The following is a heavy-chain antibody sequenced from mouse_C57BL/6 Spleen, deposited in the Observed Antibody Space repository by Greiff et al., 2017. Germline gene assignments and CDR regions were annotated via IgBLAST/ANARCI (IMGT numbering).Heavy chain of an antibody. Sequence: QVQLQQPGAELVMPGASVKLSCKASGYTFTSYWMHWVKQRPGQGLEWIGEIDPSDSYTNYNQKFKGKSTLTVDKSSSTAYMQLSGLTSEDSAVYYCAKGYDYEGRGFAYWGQGTLVTVSA. CDR2: IDPSDSYT. D-gene: IGHD2-4*01. CDR1: GYTFTSYW. CDR3: AKGYDYEGRGFAY. J-gene: IGHJ3*01. V-gene: IGHV1-69*01.